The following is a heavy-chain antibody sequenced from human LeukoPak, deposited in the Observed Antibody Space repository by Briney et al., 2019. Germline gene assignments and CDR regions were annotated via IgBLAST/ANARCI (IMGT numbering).Heavy chain of an antibody. D-gene: IGHD6-19*01. J-gene: IGHJ6*02. V-gene: IGHV1-2*02. Sequence: GASVKVSCKASGGTFSSYYMHWVRQAPGQGLEWMGWINPNSGGTNYAQKFQGRVTMTRDTSISTAYMELSRLRSDDTAVYYCARVEQWLVPYYYYGMDVWGQGTTVTVSS. CDR1: GGTFSSYY. CDR2: INPNSGGT. CDR3: ARVEQWLVPYYYYGMDV.